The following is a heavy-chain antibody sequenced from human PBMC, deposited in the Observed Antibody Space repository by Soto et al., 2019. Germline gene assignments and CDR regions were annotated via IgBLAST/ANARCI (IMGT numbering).Heavy chain of an antibody. Sequence: PSQTLSLTGTLSPGSNSSSSYYRCWIRKPPGKGLEWIGSIYYSGSTYYNPSLKSLVTISVDTSKNHFSLKLSSVTAADTAVYFCARTPTRKWATHTEDYYYYGMDVWGRGTTVTLSS. CDR2: IYYSGST. J-gene: IGHJ6*02. D-gene: IGHD2-15*01. CDR3: ARTPTRKWATHTEDYYYYGMDV. V-gene: IGHV4-39*01. CDR1: PGSNSSSSYY.